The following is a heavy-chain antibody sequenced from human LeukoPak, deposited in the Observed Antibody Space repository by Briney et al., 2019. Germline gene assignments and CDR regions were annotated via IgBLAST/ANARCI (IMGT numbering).Heavy chain of an antibody. J-gene: IGHJ4*02. CDR2: IYYSGST. V-gene: IGHV4-59*08. CDR3: ARRAGIGQAYFDY. D-gene: IGHD6-13*01. Sequence: SETLSLTCTVSGGSMSFYYWSWIRQSPGKGLECIGYIYYSGSTCYNPSLKSRVTISVDTSKNQFSLNLDPVTAADTAVYYCARRAGIGQAYFDYWGQGTLVTVSS. CDR1: GGSMSFYY.